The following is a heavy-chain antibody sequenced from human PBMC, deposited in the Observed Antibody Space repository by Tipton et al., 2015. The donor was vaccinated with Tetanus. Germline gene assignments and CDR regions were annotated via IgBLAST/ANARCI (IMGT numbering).Heavy chain of an antibody. Sequence: QLVQSGAEVKKPGESLKISCKGSGYSFTSYSIGWVRQMSGQGLEWMGIIYPGASDAIYSPSFQGQVTISADNSIRTAYVQWSSLKASDTAMDYCARRPSQDAFDIWGQGTMVTVSS. J-gene: IGHJ3*02. CDR3: ARRPSQDAFDI. V-gene: IGHV5-51*01. CDR1: GYSFTSYS. CDR2: IYPGASDA. D-gene: IGHD6-6*01.